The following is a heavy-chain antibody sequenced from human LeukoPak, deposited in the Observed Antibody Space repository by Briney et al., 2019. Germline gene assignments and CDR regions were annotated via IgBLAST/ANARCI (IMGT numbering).Heavy chain of an antibody. CDR3: PKQSYARSLGE. D-gene: IGHD2-8*01. J-gene: IGHJ4*02. CDR1: GFPFSDFS. V-gene: IGHV3-23*01. Sequence: GGSLRLSCATSGFPFSDFSMSWVRQAPGKGLEWISTTNSGGTSTYYAESVKGRFTISRDNSKNTLYLQMSSLRVEDTAVYYCPKQSYARSLGEGGPGTLVSVSS. CDR2: TNSGGTST.